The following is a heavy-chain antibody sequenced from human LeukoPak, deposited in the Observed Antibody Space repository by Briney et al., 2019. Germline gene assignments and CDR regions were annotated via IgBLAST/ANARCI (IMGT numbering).Heavy chain of an antibody. Sequence: SGGSLRLSCAASGFTFSSYAMSWVREAPGKGLEWVSGISDGGGSTYYADSAKGRFTISRDNSKNTLYLQMNTLRAEDTAVYYCAKVYSSGWYVDSWGQGTLVTVSS. V-gene: IGHV3-23*01. CDR3: AKVYSSGWYVDS. J-gene: IGHJ4*02. CDR1: GFTFSSYA. CDR2: ISDGGGST. D-gene: IGHD6-19*01.